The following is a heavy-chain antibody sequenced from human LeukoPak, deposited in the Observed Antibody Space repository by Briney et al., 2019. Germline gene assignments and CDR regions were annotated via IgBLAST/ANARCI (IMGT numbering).Heavy chain of an antibody. CDR1: GGTFSSYA. CDR2: IIPIFGTA. V-gene: IGHV1-69*05. D-gene: IGHD6-6*01. CDR3: ARVESSSLSSGFGY. Sequence: ASVKVSCKASGGTFSSYAISWVRQAPGQGLEWMGGIIPIFGTANYAQKFQGRVTITTDESTSTAYMELSSLRSEDTAVYYCARVESSSLSSGFGYWGQGTLVTVSS. J-gene: IGHJ4*02.